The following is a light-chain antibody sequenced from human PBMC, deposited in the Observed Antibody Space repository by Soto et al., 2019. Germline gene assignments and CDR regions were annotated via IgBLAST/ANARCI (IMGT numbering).Light chain of an antibody. CDR2: EVS. Sequence: QSALTQPASVSGSPGQSITISCTGTSSDVGGYNYVSWYQQHPGKAPKLIIYEVSNRPSGISNRFSGYKSGNTASLTISGLQAEDEADYYCSSYTSSSTRVFGGGTKVTVL. CDR3: SSYTSSSTRV. CDR1: SSDVGGYNY. V-gene: IGLV2-14*01. J-gene: IGLJ2*01.